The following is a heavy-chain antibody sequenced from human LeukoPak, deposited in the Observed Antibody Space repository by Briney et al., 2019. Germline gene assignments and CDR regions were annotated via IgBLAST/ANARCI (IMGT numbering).Heavy chain of an antibody. V-gene: IGHV3-30*18. D-gene: IGHD3-10*01. CDR3: AKDLLYYGSGSYYNTGYYYYGMDV. CDR1: GFTFSSYG. J-gene: IGHJ6*04. CDR2: ISYDGSNK. Sequence: GRSLRLSCAASGFTFSSYGMHWVRQAPGKGLEWVAVISYDGSNKYYADSVKGRFTISRDNSKNTLYLQMNSLRAEDTAVYYCAKDLLYYGSGSYYNTGYYYYGMDVWGKGTTVTVSS.